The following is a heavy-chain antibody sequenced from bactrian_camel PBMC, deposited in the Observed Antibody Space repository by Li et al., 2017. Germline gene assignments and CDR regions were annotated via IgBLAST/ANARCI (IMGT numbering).Heavy chain of an antibody. V-gene: IGHV3S1*01. J-gene: IGHJ2*01. CDR1: GFIFSGHW. CDR2: IYTGGGRT. D-gene: IGHD4*01. CDR3: AAETIDPSACNSGSNGLEV. Sequence: QLVESGGGLVQPGGSLKLSCAASGFIFSGHWMYWLRQAPGKEREGVAAIYTGGGRTYYRDSVKGRFTISQDNAKNTVYLQMNNLKPEDTAMYYCAAETIDPSACNSGSNGLEVWGQGTQVTVS.